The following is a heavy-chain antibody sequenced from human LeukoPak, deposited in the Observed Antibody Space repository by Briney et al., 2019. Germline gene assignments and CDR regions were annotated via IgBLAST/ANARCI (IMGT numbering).Heavy chain of an antibody. J-gene: IGHJ4*02. CDR3: ARAPLGTPWAAWGLFDY. D-gene: IGHD1-26*01. CDR2: IYHSGST. V-gene: IGHV4-30-2*01. CDR1: GGSISSGGYY. Sequence: SQTLSLTCTVSGGSISSGGYYWSWVRQPPGKGLEWIGYIYHSGSTYYNPSLKSRVTISVDRSKNQFSLKLSSVTAADTAVYYCARAPLGTPWAAWGLFDYWGQGTLVTVSS.